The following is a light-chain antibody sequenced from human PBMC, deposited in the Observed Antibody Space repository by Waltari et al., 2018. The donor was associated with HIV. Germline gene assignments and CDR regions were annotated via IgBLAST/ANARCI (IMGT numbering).Light chain of an antibody. J-gene: IGLJ2*01. V-gene: IGLV2-23*02. CDR2: EVS. CDR3: CAYAGSTTYVI. CDR1: SSDVGGYNL. Sequence: QSALTQPASVSGSPGQSITISCTGTSSDVGGYNLVCWYQQHPGKAPKLMIYEVSKRPSGFSNRFSGSKSGSTASLTISGLQAEDEADYYCCAYAGSTTYVIFGGGTKLTVL.